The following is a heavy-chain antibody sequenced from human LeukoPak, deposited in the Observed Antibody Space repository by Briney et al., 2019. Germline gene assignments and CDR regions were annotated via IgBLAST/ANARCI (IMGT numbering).Heavy chain of an antibody. CDR3: ASLPDY. CDR1: GGSISSSSYY. J-gene: IGHJ4*02. Sequence: KGSETLSLTCTVSGGSISSSSYYWAWIRQPPGKGLEWIGSIHYSGSTYYNPSLQSRVTISIDTSKSQFSLKLRFVTAADTAVYYCASLPDYWGQGTLVTVSS. V-gene: IGHV4-39*07. CDR2: IHYSGST.